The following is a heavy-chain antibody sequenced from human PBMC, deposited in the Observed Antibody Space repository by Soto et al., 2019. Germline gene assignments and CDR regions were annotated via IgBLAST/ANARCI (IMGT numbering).Heavy chain of an antibody. CDR3: AINYRVEAGIGAF. Sequence: GGSLRLSCAASGITFRTYAMSWVRQAPGKGLQWVSGISSSGGNTFYTDSVKGRFTISRDNSKNTLYLQIRSLSAEDTATYFCAINYRVEAGIGAFWGQGPLFTVSS. CDR1: GITFRTYA. CDR2: ISSSGGNT. J-gene: IGHJ4*02. V-gene: IGHV3-23*01. D-gene: IGHD6-13*01.